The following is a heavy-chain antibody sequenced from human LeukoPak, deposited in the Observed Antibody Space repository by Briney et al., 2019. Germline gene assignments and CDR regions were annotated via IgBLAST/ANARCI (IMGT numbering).Heavy chain of an antibody. CDR1: GGSISSYY. V-gene: IGHV4-59*08. CDR2: IYYSGST. D-gene: IGHD3-22*01. J-gene: IGHJ4*02. CDR3: ARSLGYYDSSGYYYVIPPFDY. Sequence: SETLSLTCTVSGGSISSYYWSWIRQPPGKGLEWIGYIYYSGSTSYNPSLKSRVTISVDTSQNQFSLKLSSVTAADTAVYYCARSLGYYDSSGYYYVIPPFDYWGQGTLVTVSS.